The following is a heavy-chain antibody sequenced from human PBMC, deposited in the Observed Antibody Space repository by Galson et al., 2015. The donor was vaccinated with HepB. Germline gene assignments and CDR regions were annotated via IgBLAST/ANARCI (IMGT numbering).Heavy chain of an antibody. CDR1: GYTFTSYA. D-gene: IGHD6-13*01. J-gene: IGHJ5*02. CDR2: INTNTGNP. CDR3: ARGVAAAGTGFWFDP. Sequence: SVKVSCKAPGYTFTSYAMNWVRQAPGQGLEWMGWINTNTGNPTYAQGFTGRFVFSLDTSVSTAYLQISSLKAEDTAVYYCARGVAAAGTGFWFDPWGQGTLVTVSS. V-gene: IGHV7-4-1*02.